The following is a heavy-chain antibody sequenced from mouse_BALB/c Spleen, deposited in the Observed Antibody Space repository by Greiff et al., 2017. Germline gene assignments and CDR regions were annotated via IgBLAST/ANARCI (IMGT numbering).Heavy chain of an antibody. J-gene: IGHJ3*01. D-gene: IGHD2-1*01. Sequence: QVQLQQPGPGLVQPSQSLSITCTVSGFSLTSYGVHWVRQSPGKGLEWLGVIWSGGSTDYNAAFISRLSISKDNSKSQVFFKMNSLQADDTAIYYCARNSGIYYGNYWFAYWGQGTLVTVSA. CDR2: IWSGGST. V-gene: IGHV2-4-1*01. CDR3: ARNSGIYYGNYWFAY. CDR1: GFSLTSYG.